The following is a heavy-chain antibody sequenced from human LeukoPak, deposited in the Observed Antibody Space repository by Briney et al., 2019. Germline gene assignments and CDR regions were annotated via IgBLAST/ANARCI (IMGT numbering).Heavy chain of an antibody. Sequence: ASVKVSCKASGGTFSSYAISWVRQAPGQGLEWMGRIIPILGIANYAQKFQGRVTITADKSTSTAYMELSSLRSEDTAVYYCARISYYYDSSAAIDYWGQGTLVTVSS. CDR3: ARISYYYDSSAAIDY. CDR2: IIPILGIA. D-gene: IGHD3-22*01. V-gene: IGHV1-69*04. CDR1: GGTFSSYA. J-gene: IGHJ4*02.